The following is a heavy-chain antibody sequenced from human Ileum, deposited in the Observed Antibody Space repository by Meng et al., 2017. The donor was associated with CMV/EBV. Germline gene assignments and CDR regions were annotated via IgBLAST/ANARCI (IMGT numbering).Heavy chain of an antibody. Sequence: GESLKISCAASGFTFSDHYMDWVRQAPGKGLEWLSYITNSGRTIFNADSVKGRFTISRDNAKNSLYLQMNSLRVEDTAVYYCARDYLIGAGSYGMDVWGQGTTVTVSS. D-gene: IGHD6-13*01. V-gene: IGHV3-11*04. CDR2: ITNSGRTI. CDR3: ARDYLIGAGSYGMDV. CDR1: GFTFSDHY. J-gene: IGHJ6*02.